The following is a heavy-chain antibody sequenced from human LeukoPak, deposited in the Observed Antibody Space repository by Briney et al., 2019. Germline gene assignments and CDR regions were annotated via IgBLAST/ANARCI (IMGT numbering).Heavy chain of an antibody. J-gene: IGHJ4*02. D-gene: IGHD2-15*01. Sequence: PGGALRLSCAASGFTFSSYALNWVRQAPGKGLEYVSAISPDGGTTYYADSVKGRFTISRDNSKNTLYPQMGSLRAEDMAVYYCARVLPGGSCYDYWGQGTLVTVSS. V-gene: IGHV3-64*02. CDR3: ARVLPGGSCYDY. CDR2: ISPDGGTT. CDR1: GFTFSSYA.